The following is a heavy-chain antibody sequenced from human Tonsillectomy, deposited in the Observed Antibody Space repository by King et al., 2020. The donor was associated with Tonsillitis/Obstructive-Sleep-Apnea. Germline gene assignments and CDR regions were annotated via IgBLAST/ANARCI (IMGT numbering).Heavy chain of an antibody. V-gene: IGHV3-30*04. Sequence: VQLVESGGGVVQPGRSLRLSCAASGFTFSSYAMHWVRQAPGKGLEWVAVISYDGSNKYYADSVKGRFTISRDNSKNTLYLQMNSLRAEDTAVYYCARDEYYGSGSYYYYYYGMDVWGQGTTVTVSS. CDR2: ISYDGSNK. J-gene: IGHJ6*02. CDR3: ARDEYYGSGSYYYYYYGMDV. CDR1: GFTFSSYA. D-gene: IGHD3-10*01.